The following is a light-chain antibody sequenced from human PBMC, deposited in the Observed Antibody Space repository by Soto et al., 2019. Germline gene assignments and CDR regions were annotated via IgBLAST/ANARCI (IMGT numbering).Light chain of an antibody. CDR2: GAS. CDR1: QSVTNNY. V-gene: IGKV3-20*01. Sequence: EIVLTQSPGTLSLSPGDTATLSCRASQSVTNNYLAWYQQRPGQAPRLLIYGASARAAGIPGRFSGSGSGTDFTLTISRLEPEDFAVYYCQHYVNSPQFTSGPGTKVDIK. J-gene: IGKJ3*01. CDR3: QHYVNSPQFT.